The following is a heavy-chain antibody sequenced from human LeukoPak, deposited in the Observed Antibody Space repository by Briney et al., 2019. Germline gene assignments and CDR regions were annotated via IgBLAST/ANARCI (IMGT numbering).Heavy chain of an antibody. CDR1: GDSITNSNYY. D-gene: IGHD2-15*01. CDR2: IFYNGGP. CDR3: ARVRSTGGWPRVPSRWFDP. V-gene: IGHV4-39*02. J-gene: IGHJ5*02. Sequence: PSETLSLTCTASGDSITNSNYYWGWVRQSPGRGLEWLGNIFYNGGPYYNPSFKSRVGISVDTSKNHFSLTLNAVTAADTAVYYCARVRSTGGWPRVPSRWFDPWGQGTLVTVSS.